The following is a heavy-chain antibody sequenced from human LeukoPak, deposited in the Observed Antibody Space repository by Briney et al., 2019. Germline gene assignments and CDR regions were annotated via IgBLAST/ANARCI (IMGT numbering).Heavy chain of an antibody. CDR3: ARIIAVAGTNWFDP. J-gene: IGHJ5*02. CDR2: IYTSGST. D-gene: IGHD6-19*01. Sequence: SETLSLTCTVSGGSISSYYWSWIRQPAGKGLEWIGRIYTSGSTNYNPSLKSRVTMSVDTSKNQFSLKLSSVTAADTAVCYCARIIAVAGTNWFDPWGQGTLVTVSS. CDR1: GGSISSYY. V-gene: IGHV4-4*07.